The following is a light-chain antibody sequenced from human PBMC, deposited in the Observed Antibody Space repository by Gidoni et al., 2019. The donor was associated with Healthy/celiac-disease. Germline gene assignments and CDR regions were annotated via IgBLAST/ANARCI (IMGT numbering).Light chain of an antibody. J-gene: IGKJ1*01. CDR2: KAS. V-gene: IGKV1-5*03. Sequence: DIQMTQSTSTLSASLGDRVTITCRASQSISSWLAWYQQKPGKAPKLLIYKASSLERGVPSRFIGSGSWTEFTLTLSSLQPDDFATYYCQQYNSYSPWTFGQGTKVEIK. CDR3: QQYNSYSPWT. CDR1: QSISSW.